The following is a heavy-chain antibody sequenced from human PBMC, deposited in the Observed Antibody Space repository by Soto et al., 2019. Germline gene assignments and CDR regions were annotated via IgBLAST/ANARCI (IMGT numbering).Heavy chain of an antibody. D-gene: IGHD3-3*01. V-gene: IGHV3-11*01. CDR1: GFTFSDYY. CDR3: ARGHYTTAEGSSAFDY. Sequence: LRLSCAASGFTFSDYYMSWIRQAPGKGLEWVSYISSSGSTIYYADSVKGRFTISRDNAKNSLYLQMNSLRAEDTAVYYCARGHYTTAEGSSAFDYWGQGTLVTVSS. J-gene: IGHJ4*02. CDR2: ISSSGSTI.